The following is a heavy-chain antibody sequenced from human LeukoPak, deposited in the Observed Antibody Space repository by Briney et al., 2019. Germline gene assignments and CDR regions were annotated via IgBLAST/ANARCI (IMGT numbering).Heavy chain of an antibody. Sequence: SETLSLTCAVYGGSFSGYYWSWIRQSPGKGLEWIGEINHSGSTNYNPSLKSRVTISVDTSKNQFSLKLSSVTAADTAVYYCARVLPAAIPHDAFDIWGQGTMVTVSS. J-gene: IGHJ3*02. CDR2: INHSGST. CDR3: ARVLPAAIPHDAFDI. V-gene: IGHV4-34*01. CDR1: GGSFSGYY. D-gene: IGHD2-2*02.